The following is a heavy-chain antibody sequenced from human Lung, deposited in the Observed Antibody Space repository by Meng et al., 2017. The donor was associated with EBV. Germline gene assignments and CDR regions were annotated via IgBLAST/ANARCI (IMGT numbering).Heavy chain of an antibody. CDR2: IYYSGST. D-gene: IGHD2-21*01. V-gene: IGHV4-61*03. J-gene: IGHJ4*02. CDR3: ASDCGGDCYSLIDY. CDR1: GDSVSSSTYY. Sequence: QVQRQEWGPGLVKPSETLALTCSVSGDSVSSSTYYCSWFRQPPGKGLEWIGYIYYSGSTIYNPSLQSRVTISLDTSRNHFSLSLSAVSAADTAVYYCASDCGGDCYSLIDYWGRGTLVTVSS.